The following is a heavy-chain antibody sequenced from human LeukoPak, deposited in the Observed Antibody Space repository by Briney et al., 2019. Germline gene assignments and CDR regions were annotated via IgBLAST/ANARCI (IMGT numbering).Heavy chain of an antibody. D-gene: IGHD4-17*01. J-gene: IGHJ5*02. CDR2: INHSGST. V-gene: IGHV4-34*01. Sequence: SETLSLTCAVYGGSFSGYYWSWIRQPPGKGLEWIGEINHSGSTNYNPSLKSRVTISVDTSKNQFSLKLRSVTAADTAVYYCARDGTTVTTRDWFDPWGQGTLVTVSS. CDR1: GGSFSGYY. CDR3: ARDGTTVTTRDWFDP.